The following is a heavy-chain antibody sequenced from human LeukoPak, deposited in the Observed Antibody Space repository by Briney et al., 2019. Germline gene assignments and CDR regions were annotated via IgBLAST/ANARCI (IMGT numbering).Heavy chain of an antibody. V-gene: IGHV1-18*01. CDR3: AREEGDWGDAFDI. CDR1: GYTFTNYG. CDR2: INGYNGNT. Sequence: ASVKVSCKAAGYTFTNYGISWVRQAPGQGLEWMGWINGYNGNTNYAQKVQGRVTMTRDTSTSTAYMELRSLRSDDTAVYYCAREEGDWGDAFDIWGQGTLVTVSS. D-gene: IGHD2-21*02. J-gene: IGHJ3*02.